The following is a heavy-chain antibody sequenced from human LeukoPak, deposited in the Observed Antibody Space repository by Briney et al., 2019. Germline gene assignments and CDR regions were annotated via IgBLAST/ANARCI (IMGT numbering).Heavy chain of an antibody. V-gene: IGHV4-61*02. Sequence: SETLSLTCTVSGGSISSASYSWSWIRQPAGKGLEWIGRIYTSGSTNYNPSLKSRVTISVDTSKNQFSLKLSSVTAADTAVYYCAREQQLAYYYYYYMDVWGKGTTVTVSS. CDR3: AREQQLAYYYYYYMDV. CDR2: IYTSGST. D-gene: IGHD6-13*01. J-gene: IGHJ6*03. CDR1: GGSISSASYS.